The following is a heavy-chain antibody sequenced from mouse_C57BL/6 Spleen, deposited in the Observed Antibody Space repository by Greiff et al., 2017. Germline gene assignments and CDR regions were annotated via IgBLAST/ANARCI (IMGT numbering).Heavy chain of an antibody. Sequence: QVQLQQSGAELARPGASVKLSCKASGYTFTSYGISWVQQRTGQGLEWIGEIYPRSGNTYYNEKCKGKATLTADKTSSTAYMELRSLTSEDSSVYFCARSGGQLSRFDYWGQGTTLTVSS. D-gene: IGHD4-1*02. J-gene: IGHJ2*01. V-gene: IGHV1-81*01. CDR1: GYTFTSYG. CDR2: IYPRSGNT. CDR3: ARSGGQLSRFDY.